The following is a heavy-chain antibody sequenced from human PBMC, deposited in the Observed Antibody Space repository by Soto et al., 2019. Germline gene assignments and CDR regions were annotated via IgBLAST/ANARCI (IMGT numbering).Heavy chain of an antibody. J-gene: IGHJ5*02. D-gene: IGHD2-2*01. CDR1: GYTFTSYD. Sequence: GASVKVSCKASGYTFTSYDINWVRQATGQGLEWMGWMNPNSGNTGYAQKFQGRVTMTRNTSISTAYMELSSLRSEDTAVYYCARGLGYCSSTSCYSTFDPWGQGTLVTVSS. V-gene: IGHV1-8*01. CDR3: ARGLGYCSSTSCYSTFDP. CDR2: MNPNSGNT.